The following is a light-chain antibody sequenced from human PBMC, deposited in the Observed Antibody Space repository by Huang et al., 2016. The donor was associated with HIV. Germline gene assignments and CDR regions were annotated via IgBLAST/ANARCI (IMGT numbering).Light chain of an antibody. CDR2: DAS. J-gene: IGKJ1*01. CDR1: QDIAKY. CDR3: QQYDSLPPWT. V-gene: IGKV1-33*01. Sequence: DIQMTQSPSSLSASVGDRVTITCQASQDIAKYLNWYQQKPGQAPKLLIYDASKLETGVPSRVSGSASGTDVTFTISSLQPEDIATYYCQQYDSLPPWTFGQGTKVGIK.